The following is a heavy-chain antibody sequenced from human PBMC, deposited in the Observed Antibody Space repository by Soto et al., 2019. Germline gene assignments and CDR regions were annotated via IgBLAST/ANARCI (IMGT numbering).Heavy chain of an antibody. D-gene: IGHD1-1*01. CDR2: ISAYNGNT. V-gene: IGHV1-18*01. J-gene: IGHJ4*02. CDR3: ARVGLENWNDLRLFDY. CDR1: GYTFTSYG. Sequence: GASVKVSCKASGYTFTSYGISWVRQAPGQGLEGMGWISAYNGNTNYAQKLQGRVTMTTDTSTSTAYMELRSLRSDDTAVYYCARVGLENWNDLRLFDYWGQGTLVTVSS.